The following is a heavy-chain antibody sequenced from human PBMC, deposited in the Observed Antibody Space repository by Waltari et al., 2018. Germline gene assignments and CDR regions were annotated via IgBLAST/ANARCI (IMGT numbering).Heavy chain of an antibody. CDR3: ARDLSGYSSHLRDYYYMDV. D-gene: IGHD6-13*01. Sequence: QVQLVQSGAEVKKPGSSVKVSCKASGGTLSSSAISWVRQATGQGLEWMGRIIPIFGTANYAQKFQGRVTITADKSTSTAYMELSSLRSEDTAVYYCARDLSGYSSHLRDYYYMDVWGKGTTVTISS. V-gene: IGHV1-69*13. J-gene: IGHJ6*03. CDR2: IIPIFGTA. CDR1: GGTLSSSA.